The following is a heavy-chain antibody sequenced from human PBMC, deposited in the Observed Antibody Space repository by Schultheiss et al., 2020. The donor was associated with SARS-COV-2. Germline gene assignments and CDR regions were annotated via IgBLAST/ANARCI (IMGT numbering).Heavy chain of an antibody. Sequence: GESLKISCAASGFTFDDYAMHWVRQAPGKGLEYVSAISSNGGSTYYADSVKGRFTISRDNSKNTLYLQMSSLRAEDTAVYYCARDGPATYYDILTGYTTTHYFDYWGQGTLVTVSS. J-gene: IGHJ4*02. CDR1: GFTFDDYA. D-gene: IGHD3-9*01. CDR2: ISSNGGST. CDR3: ARDGPATYYDILTGYTTTHYFDY. V-gene: IGHV3-64D*06.